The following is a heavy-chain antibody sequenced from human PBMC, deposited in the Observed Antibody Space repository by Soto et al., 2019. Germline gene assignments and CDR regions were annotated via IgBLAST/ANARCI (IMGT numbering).Heavy chain of an antibody. J-gene: IGHJ5*02. D-gene: IGHD2-8*02. CDR3: ATLPPRIELAVLPIPT. V-gene: IGHV4-4*02. Sequence: QVQLRESGPGLVKPSGTLSLNCAVSGGSISSTNWRTWVRQSPGKGLEWIGEMYHSGSTTYNPSLRGRVTMSVDKSNNQFSLQLRYVTAADTAVYYCATLPPRIELAVLPIPTWGQGTLVTVSA. CDR1: GGSISSTNW. CDR2: MYHSGST.